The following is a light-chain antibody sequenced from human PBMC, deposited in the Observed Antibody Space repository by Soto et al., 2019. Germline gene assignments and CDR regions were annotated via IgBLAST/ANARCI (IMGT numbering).Light chain of an antibody. CDR2: SNN. J-gene: IGLJ2*01. V-gene: IGLV1-44*01. CDR1: SSNIGSNT. CDR3: AAWDDSLNGVV. Sequence: QSVLTQPPSASGTPGQRVTIPCSGGSSNIGSNTVNWYQQLPGTAPKLLIYSNNQRPSGVPDRFSGSKSGTSASLAISGLQSEDEADYYCAAWDDSLNGVVFGGGTKVTVL.